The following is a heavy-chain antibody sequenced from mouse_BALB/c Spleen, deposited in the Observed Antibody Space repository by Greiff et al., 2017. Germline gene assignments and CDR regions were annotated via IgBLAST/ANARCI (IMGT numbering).Heavy chain of an antibody. J-gene: IGHJ4*01. CDR3: ARALLRLRGAMDY. CDR1: GFSLTGYG. V-gene: IGHV2-6-7*01. D-gene: IGHD1-2*01. CDR2: IWGDGST. Sequence: QVQLQQSGPGLVAPSQSLSITCTVSGFSLTGYGVNWVRQPPGKGLEWLGMIWGDGSTDYNSALKSRLSISKDNSKSQVFLKMNRLQTDDTARYYCARALLRLRGAMDYWGQGTSVTVSS.